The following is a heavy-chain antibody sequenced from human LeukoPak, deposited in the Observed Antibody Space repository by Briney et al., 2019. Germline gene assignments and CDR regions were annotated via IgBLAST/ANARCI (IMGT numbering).Heavy chain of an antibody. V-gene: IGHV3-48*02. D-gene: IGHD6-19*01. CDR3: ARISAPGTSGWYFGY. J-gene: IGHJ4*02. CDR2: ISTSSNRI. Sequence: GGSLRLSCAASGFTFSSYWMSWVRQAPGKGLEWVSYISTSSNRIDYADSVKGRFTMSRDNAKNLLYLQMNSLRDEDTAMYYCARISAPGTSGWYFGYWGQGTLVTVSS. CDR1: GFTFSSYW.